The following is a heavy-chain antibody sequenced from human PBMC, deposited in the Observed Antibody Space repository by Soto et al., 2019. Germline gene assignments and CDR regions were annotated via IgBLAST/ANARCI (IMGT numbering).Heavy chain of an antibody. Sequence: QVQLQESGPRLVKPSETLSLTCTVSGDSISSYYWSWIRQPPGKGLEWIGYIYYSGTTNYNPSLKSRVTISVDTSKNQFSLKMSSVTDADTAVYYCARHPCTGGSCYPEYWEQGTLVTVSS. CDR3: ARHPCTGGSCYPEY. V-gene: IGHV4-59*08. J-gene: IGHJ4*02. CDR2: IYYSGTT. CDR1: GDSISSYY. D-gene: IGHD2-15*01.